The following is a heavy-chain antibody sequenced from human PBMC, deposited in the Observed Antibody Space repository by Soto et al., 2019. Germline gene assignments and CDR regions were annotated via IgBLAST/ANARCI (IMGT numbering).Heavy chain of an antibody. CDR2: IKQDGSER. CDR3: ARAGSENDY. V-gene: IGHV3-7*05. CDR1: GFTFSNYW. J-gene: IGHJ4*02. D-gene: IGHD3-10*01. Sequence: EVQLVESGGGLVQPGGSLRLSCAASGFTFSNYWMSWVRQAPGKGLEWVANIKQDGSERYYVDSVKGRFTISRDNAKNSLYLQLNSLRAEDTAVYYCARAGSENDYWGQGTLVTVSS.